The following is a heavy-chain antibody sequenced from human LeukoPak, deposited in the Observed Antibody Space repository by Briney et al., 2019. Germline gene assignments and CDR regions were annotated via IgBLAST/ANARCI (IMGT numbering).Heavy chain of an antibody. CDR3: ALTKSGSNYQYYFDY. CDR2: INPSGGST. D-gene: IGHD4-11*01. J-gene: IGHJ4*02. CDR1: GYTFTSYY. V-gene: IGHV1-46*01. Sequence: ASVKVSCKASGYTFTSYYMHWVRQAPGQGLEWMGIINPSGGSTSYAQKFQGRVTITADKSTSTAYMELSSLRSEDTAVYYCALTKSGSNYQYYFDYWGQGTLVTVSS.